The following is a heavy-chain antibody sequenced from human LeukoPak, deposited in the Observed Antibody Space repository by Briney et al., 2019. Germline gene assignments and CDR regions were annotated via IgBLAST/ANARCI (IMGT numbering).Heavy chain of an antibody. CDR2: KSYDGSNK. V-gene: IGHV3-30*01. D-gene: IGHD3-10*01. CDR3: ARDPIYGSGTYQPYWFDP. CDR1: GFTFSTDA. Sequence: GGSLRLSCAASGFTFSTDAMDWVRQAPGKGLEWVAVKSYDGSNKYYADSVKGRFTISRDNSKNTLYLQMNSLRAEDTAVYYCARDPIYGSGTYQPYWFDPWGQGTLVTVSS. J-gene: IGHJ5*02.